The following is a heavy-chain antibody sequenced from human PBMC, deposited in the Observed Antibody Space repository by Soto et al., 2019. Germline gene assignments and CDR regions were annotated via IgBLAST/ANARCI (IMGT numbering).Heavy chain of an antibody. D-gene: IGHD3-22*01. V-gene: IGHV3-21*01. CDR2: ISSSSSYI. J-gene: IGHJ4*02. CDR1: GFTFSSYS. CDR3: ARAEWGPYYYDSSGPHFDY. Sequence: GGALRLSCAASGFTFSSYSMNLVRPAPGKGLGWVPSISSSSSYIYYADSVKGRFTISRDNAKNSLYLQMNSLRAEDTAVYYCARAEWGPYYYDSSGPHFDYWGQGTLVTVSS.